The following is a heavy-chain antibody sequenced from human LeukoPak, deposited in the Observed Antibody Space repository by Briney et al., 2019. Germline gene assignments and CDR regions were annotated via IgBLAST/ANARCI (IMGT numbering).Heavy chain of an antibody. Sequence: ASVKVSCKASGYTFTSYGISWVRQAPGQGLEWMGWISAYNGNTNYAQKLQGRVTMTTDTSTSTACMELRSLRSDDTAVYYCARDRTSAFYYDNSGLNWFDPWGQGTLVTVSS. D-gene: IGHD3-22*01. CDR2: ISAYNGNT. CDR3: ARDRTSAFYYDNSGLNWFDP. CDR1: GYTFTSYG. V-gene: IGHV1-18*01. J-gene: IGHJ5*02.